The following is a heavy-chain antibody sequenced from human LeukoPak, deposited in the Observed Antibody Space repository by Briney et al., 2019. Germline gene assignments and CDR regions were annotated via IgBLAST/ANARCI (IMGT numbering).Heavy chain of an antibody. D-gene: IGHD3-10*01. V-gene: IGHV4-31*03. Sequence: SETLSLTCTVSGGSISSGGYYWSWIRQHPGKDLEWIGYIYYSGSTYYNPSLKSRVTISVDTSKNQFSLKLSSVTAADTAVYYCARDRFGSGSYYYWGQGTLVTVSS. CDR1: GGSISSGGYY. J-gene: IGHJ4*02. CDR3: ARDRFGSGSYYY. CDR2: IYYSGST.